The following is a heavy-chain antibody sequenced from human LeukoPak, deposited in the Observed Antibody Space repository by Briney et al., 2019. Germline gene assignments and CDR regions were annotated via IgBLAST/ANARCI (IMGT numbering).Heavy chain of an antibody. CDR3: ARDGGGYSYGYRSDWFDP. J-gene: IGHJ5*02. CDR1: GGSISSSSYY. V-gene: IGHV4-39*07. D-gene: IGHD5-18*01. CDR2: IYYSGST. Sequence: SETLSLTCTVSGGSISSSSYYWGWIRQPPGKGLEWIGSIYYSGSTYYNPSLKSRVTISVDTSKNQFSLKLSSVTAADTAVYYCARDGGGYSYGYRSDWFDPWGQGTLVTVSS.